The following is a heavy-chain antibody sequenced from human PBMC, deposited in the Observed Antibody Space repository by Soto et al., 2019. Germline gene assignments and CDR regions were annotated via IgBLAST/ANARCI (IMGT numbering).Heavy chain of an antibody. CDR2: VWYDGSKE. V-gene: IGHV3-33*01. CDR1: GFSFSTYG. J-gene: IGHJ3*02. CDR3: ARTDWNYGTGVFDI. D-gene: IGHD1-7*01. Sequence: QVQLVESGGGVVQPGRSLRLSCAASGFSFSTYGMYWVRQAPAGGLEWVALVWYDGSKEYYADSVKGRFTISRDNSKNTLYLQMNSLRAEDTVVYFCARTDWNYGTGVFDIWGQGTMVTVSS.